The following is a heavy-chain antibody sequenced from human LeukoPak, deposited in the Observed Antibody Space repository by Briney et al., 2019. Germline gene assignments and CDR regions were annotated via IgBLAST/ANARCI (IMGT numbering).Heavy chain of an antibody. CDR1: GFTFSSYG. CDR3: AKSDPYYSSSWYEYFDY. CDR2: ISYDGSNK. Sequence: GRSLRLSCAASGFTFSSYGLHCVRQAPGKGLEWVALISYDGSNKYYADSVKGRFTISRDNSKNTLYLQMNSLRAEDTAVYYCAKSDPYYSSSWYEYFDYWGQGTLVTVSS. J-gene: IGHJ4*02. D-gene: IGHD6-13*01. V-gene: IGHV3-30*18.